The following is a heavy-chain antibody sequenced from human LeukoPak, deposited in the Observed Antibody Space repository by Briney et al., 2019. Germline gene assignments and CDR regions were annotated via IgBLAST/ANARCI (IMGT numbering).Heavy chain of an antibody. CDR1: GFTFSSYA. CDR2: ISGSGDTT. CDR3: AKDRTGTTGADWFDP. J-gene: IGHJ5*02. Sequence: GGSLRLSCAASGFTFSSYAMSWVRQAPGKGLEWVSSISGSGDTTYYAASVEGRFTISRDNSKKTLYLHLSSLRAEDTAIYHCAKDRTGTTGADWFDPWGQGTLVTVSS. V-gene: IGHV3-23*01. D-gene: IGHD1-1*01.